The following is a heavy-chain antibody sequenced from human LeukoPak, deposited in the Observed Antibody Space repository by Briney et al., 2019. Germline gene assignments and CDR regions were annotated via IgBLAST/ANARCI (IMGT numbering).Heavy chain of an antibody. CDR1: GGSISSYY. V-gene: IGHV4-59*01. CDR3: ARDNGISFDP. CDR2: IYYSGST. D-gene: IGHD2-8*01. J-gene: IGHJ5*02. Sequence: SETLSLTCTVSGGSISSYYWSWIRQPPGKGLEWIGYIYYSGSTNYNPSLKSRVTISVDTSKNQFSLKLSSVTAADTAAYYCARDNGISFDPWGQATLVTVSS.